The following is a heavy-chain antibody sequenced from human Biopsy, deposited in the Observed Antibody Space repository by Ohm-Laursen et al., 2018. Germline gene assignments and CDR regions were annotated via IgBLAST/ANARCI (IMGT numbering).Heavy chain of an antibody. J-gene: IGHJ4*02. CDR3: ATDADGYYTEFDY. Sequence: SSVKVSCKVSGGPSSNYAFSWVRQAPGQGLEWVGRIVPILGHLNYAQRFQGRVSITADKSTTYVYMELSRLTSGDTAVYYCATDADGYYTEFDYWGPGTLVTVSS. V-gene: IGHV1-69*04. CDR1: GGPSSNYA. CDR2: IVPILGHL. D-gene: IGHD3-3*01.